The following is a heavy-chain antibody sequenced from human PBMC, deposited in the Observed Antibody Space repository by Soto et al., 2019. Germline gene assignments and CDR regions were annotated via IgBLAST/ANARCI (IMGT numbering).Heavy chain of an antibody. CDR1: WFNFIGLG. Sequence: WGALRPPCAAAWFNFIGLGVHWGRQAPGEGLEWVSAMSGTGGSTYYADSVKGRFTISRDNSKNTLYLQMNSLRVEDTAVFYCAKAGFSSGWSPSYFDYWGQGTLVTVPS. CDR3: AKAGFSSGWSPSYFDY. D-gene: IGHD6-19*01. V-gene: IGHV3-23*01. CDR2: MSGTGGST. J-gene: IGHJ4*02.